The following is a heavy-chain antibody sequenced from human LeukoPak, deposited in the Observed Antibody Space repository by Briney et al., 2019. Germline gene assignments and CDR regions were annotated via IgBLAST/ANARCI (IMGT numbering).Heavy chain of an antibody. CDR3: AKRGVVIRVILVGFHKEAYYFDS. CDR2: ISGSGGGT. J-gene: IGHJ4*02. CDR1: GITLSNYA. V-gene: IGHV3-23*01. Sequence: GGSLRLSCAVSGITLSNYAMSWVRQAPGKGLEWVAGISGSGGGTNYADSVKGRFTIARDNPKNTLYLQMNNLRADDTAVYFCAKRGVVIRVILVGFHKEAYYFDSWGQGALVTVSS. D-gene: IGHD3-22*01.